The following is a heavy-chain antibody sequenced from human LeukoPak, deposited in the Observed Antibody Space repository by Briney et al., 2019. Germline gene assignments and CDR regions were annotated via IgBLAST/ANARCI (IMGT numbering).Heavy chain of an antibody. V-gene: IGHV3-74*01. CDR1: GFPFSSYW. Sequence: GSLRLSCAASGFPFSSYWMHWVRQAPGKGLVWVSRINSDGSSTSYADSVKGRFTISRDNAKNTLYLQMNSLRAEDTAVYYCAARGYSSGWLVFDYWGQGTLVTVSS. CDR2: INSDGSST. CDR3: AARGYSSGWLVFDY. J-gene: IGHJ4*02. D-gene: IGHD6-19*01.